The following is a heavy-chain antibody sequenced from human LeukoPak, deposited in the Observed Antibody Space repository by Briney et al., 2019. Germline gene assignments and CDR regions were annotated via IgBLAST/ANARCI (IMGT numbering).Heavy chain of an antibody. J-gene: IGHJ3*01. Sequence: PGWSLRLSCAASGFNFDDFGLTWVRQAPGRGLEWVSGINWHGSSATYADSVKGRFTISRDNAKLSLYLQMNGLRVEDTALYFCARGPSFTTDAFDLWGQGTMVSVSS. CDR2: INWHGSSA. CDR1: GFNFDDFG. V-gene: IGHV3-20*04. CDR3: ARGPSFTTDAFDL. D-gene: IGHD1-1*01.